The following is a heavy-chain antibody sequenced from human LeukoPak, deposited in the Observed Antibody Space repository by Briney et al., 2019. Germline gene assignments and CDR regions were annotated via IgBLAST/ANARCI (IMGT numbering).Heavy chain of an antibody. D-gene: IGHD3-9*01. J-gene: IGHJ4*02. CDR3: ARVTGYMIEDYFDY. Sequence: SETLSLTCTVSGGSISSYSYYWGWIRQPPGKGLEWIGSIYYSGSTNYNPSLKSRVTISVDTSKNQFSLELRSVTAADTAVYYCARVTGYMIEDYFDYWGQGILVTVSS. CDR2: IYYSGST. V-gene: IGHV4-39*07. CDR1: GGSISSYSYY.